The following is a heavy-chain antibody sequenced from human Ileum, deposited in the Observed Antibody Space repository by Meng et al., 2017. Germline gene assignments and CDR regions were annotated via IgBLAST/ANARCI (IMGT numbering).Heavy chain of an antibody. CDR1: GGSISIGDYY. CDR3: ARDRGGSYYFDY. Sequence: QVQLQESGPGLLKSPQTLSLTCTVSGGSISIGDYYWSWVRQPPGKGLEWIGYIYYSGSTYYNPSLKSRAIMSVDTSKNHFSLKLSSVTAADTAVYYCARDRGGSYYFDYWGQGTLVTVSS. CDR2: IYYSGST. V-gene: IGHV4-30-4*01. J-gene: IGHJ4*02. D-gene: IGHD2-15*01.